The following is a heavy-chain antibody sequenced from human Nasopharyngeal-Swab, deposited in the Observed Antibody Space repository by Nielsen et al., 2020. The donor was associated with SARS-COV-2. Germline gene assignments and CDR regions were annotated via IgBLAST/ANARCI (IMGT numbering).Heavy chain of an antibody. V-gene: IGHV3-9*01. Sequence: GGSLRLSCAASGFTFDDYAMHWVRQAPGKGLEWVSGISWNSGSIGYADSVKGRFTISRDNAKNSLYLQMNSLRAEGTALYYCAKDRDHYYDSSGYPMFDPWGQGTLVTVSS. J-gene: IGHJ5*02. CDR3: AKDRDHYYDSSGYPMFDP. CDR2: ISWNSGSI. CDR1: GFTFDDYA. D-gene: IGHD3-22*01.